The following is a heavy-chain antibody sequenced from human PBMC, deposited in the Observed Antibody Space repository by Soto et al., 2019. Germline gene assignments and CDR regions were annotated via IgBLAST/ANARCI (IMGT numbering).Heavy chain of an antibody. D-gene: IGHD3-10*01. Sequence: QVQLVESGGGVVQPGRSLRLSCAASGFTFSSYGRHWVRQAPGKGLELVAVIIYDGSTTYYADSVKGRFTISRDNSKSPRYLQRNSLRAEDTAVYYCAKDRMGAGVRGYFDYWGQGTLVTVSS. V-gene: IGHV3-30*18. CDR2: IIYDGSTT. CDR3: AKDRMGAGVRGYFDY. J-gene: IGHJ4*02. CDR1: GFTFSSYG.